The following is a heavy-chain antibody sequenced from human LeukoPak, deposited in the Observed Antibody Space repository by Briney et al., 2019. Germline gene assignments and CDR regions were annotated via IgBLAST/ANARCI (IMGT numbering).Heavy chain of an antibody. Sequence: GRSLRLSCAASGFTFSSYGMHWVRQAPGRGLEWVAVIWFDESNKYYADSVKGRFTISRDNSKNTLYLQMNSLRAEDTAIYYCTEATRPTYGDFVWFANWGQGTLVTVSS. CDR1: GFTFSSYG. CDR2: IWFDESNK. J-gene: IGHJ4*02. V-gene: IGHV3-33*06. CDR3: TEATRPTYGDFVWFAN. D-gene: IGHD4-17*01.